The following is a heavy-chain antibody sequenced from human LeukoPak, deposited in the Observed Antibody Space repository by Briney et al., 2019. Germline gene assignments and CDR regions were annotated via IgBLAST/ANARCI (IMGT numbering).Heavy chain of an antibody. V-gene: IGHV4-59*01. CDR2: IYYSGST. Sequence: PSETLSLTYTVSGGSISSYYWSWIRQPPGKGLEWIGYIYYSGSTNYNPSLKSRVTISVDTSKNQFSLKLSSVTAADTAVYYCARGLYIAAAGPYYFDYWGQGTLVTVSS. CDR3: ARGLYIAAAGPYYFDY. D-gene: IGHD6-13*01. CDR1: GGSISSYY. J-gene: IGHJ4*02.